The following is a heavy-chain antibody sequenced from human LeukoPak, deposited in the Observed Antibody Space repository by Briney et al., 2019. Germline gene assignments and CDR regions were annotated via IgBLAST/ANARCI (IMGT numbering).Heavy chain of an antibody. J-gene: IGHJ3*02. D-gene: IGHD4-23*01. V-gene: IGHV3-21*01. CDR2: ISSSSSYI. Sequence: GGSLRLSCAASGFTFSSYSMNWVRQAPGKGLEWVSSISSSSSYIYYADSVKGRFPISRDNAKNSLYLQMNSLRAEDTAVYYCAGSMVVTPGGAFDIWGQGTMVTVSS. CDR3: AGSMVVTPGGAFDI. CDR1: GFTFSSYS.